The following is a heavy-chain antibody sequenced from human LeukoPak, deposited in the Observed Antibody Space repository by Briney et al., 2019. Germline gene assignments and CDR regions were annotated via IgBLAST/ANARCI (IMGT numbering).Heavy chain of an antibody. V-gene: IGHV3-53*01. J-gene: IGHJ4*02. CDR3: ARDTVGWARDY. CDR1: GFTVSSNY. CDR2: IYSGGRT. Sequence: GGSLRLSCAASGFTVSSNYMSWVRQAPGKGLEWVSVIYSGGRTYYADSVKGRFTISRDNSKNTVNLQMNSLRDEDTAVYYCARDTVGWARDYWGQGTLVTVSS. D-gene: IGHD6-19*01.